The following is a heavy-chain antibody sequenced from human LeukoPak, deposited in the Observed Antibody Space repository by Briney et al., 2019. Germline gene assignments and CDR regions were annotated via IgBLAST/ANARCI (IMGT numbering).Heavy chain of an antibody. D-gene: IGHD6-19*01. J-gene: IGHJ4*02. Sequence: ASVKVSCKASGYTFITSDISWVRQAPGQGLEWMGGISAYNGNTNNAHKIQGSLTMTTDTSTNTAYMELRSLRSYDTAVYYCARSAVADTLSAYYFDYWGQGTLVTVSS. CDR2: ISAYNGNT. V-gene: IGHV1-18*01. CDR1: GYTFITSD. CDR3: ARSAVADTLSAYYFDY.